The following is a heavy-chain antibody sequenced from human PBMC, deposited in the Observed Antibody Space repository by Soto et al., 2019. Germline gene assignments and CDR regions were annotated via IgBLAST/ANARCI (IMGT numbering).Heavy chain of an antibody. V-gene: IGHV1-69*02. D-gene: IGHD2-2*01. CDR1: GGTFSSYT. J-gene: IGHJ3*02. CDR2: IIPILGIA. Sequence: SVKVSCKASGGTFSSYTISSVRQAPGQGLEWMGRIIPILGIANYAQKFQGRVTITADKSTSTAYMELSSLRSEDTAVYYCATARGYCSSTSCPGAFDIWGQGTMVTVSS. CDR3: ATARGYCSSTSCPGAFDI.